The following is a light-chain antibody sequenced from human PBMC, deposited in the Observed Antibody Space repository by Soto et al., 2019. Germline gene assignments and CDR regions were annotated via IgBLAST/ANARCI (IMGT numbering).Light chain of an antibody. CDR1: QSGSTN. V-gene: IGKV3-15*01. CDR2: GAS. J-gene: IGKJ1*01. CDR3: QQYNNWPRT. Sequence: ETVLTQPPGTLSLSPGERATQSCRASQSGSTNLAWYQQKPGQAPRLLIYGASTRATGIPGRFSGSGSGTEFTLTISSLQSEDFAVYYCQQYNNWPRTFGQGTKVDIK.